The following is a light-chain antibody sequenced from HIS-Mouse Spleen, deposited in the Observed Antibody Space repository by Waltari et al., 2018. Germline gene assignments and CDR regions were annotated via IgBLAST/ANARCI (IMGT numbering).Light chain of an antibody. CDR3: SSYTSSSFNVV. Sequence: QSALTQPASVSGSPGQSITISCTGTSRYVGGYNYVSWYQQHQGKAPKLMIYDVSNRPSGVSNRFSGSKSGNKASLTISGLQAEDEADYYCSSYTSSSFNVVFGGGTKLTVL. V-gene: IGLV2-14*03. CDR1: SRYVGGYNY. J-gene: IGLJ2*01. CDR2: DVS.